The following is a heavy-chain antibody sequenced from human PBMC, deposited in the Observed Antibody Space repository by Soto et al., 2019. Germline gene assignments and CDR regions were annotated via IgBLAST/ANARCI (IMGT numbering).Heavy chain of an antibody. CDR1: GFTFRSHR. D-gene: IGHD4-17*01. Sequence: EVQLVESGGGLVQPGGSLRVSCAASGFTFRSHRIHWVRQAPGKGLEWVSRIDTDGGGTSYADSVKGRFTISTDNAENPVYLQMNGLRVEDTAVYYCATVFDVWGQGALVTVSS. V-gene: IGHV3-74*01. J-gene: IGHJ4*02. CDR2: IDTDGGGT. CDR3: ATVFDV.